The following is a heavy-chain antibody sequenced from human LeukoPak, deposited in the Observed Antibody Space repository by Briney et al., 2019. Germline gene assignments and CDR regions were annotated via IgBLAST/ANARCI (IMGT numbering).Heavy chain of an antibody. V-gene: IGHV3-21*01. J-gene: IGHJ3*02. D-gene: IGHD6-13*01. CDR1: GFTFSSYS. Sequence: GGSLRLSCAASGFTFSSYSMNWVRQAPGKGLEWVASISSSSSYIYYADSVKGRFTISRDNAKNSLYLQMNSLRAEDTAVYYCARARYSSSWDDAFDIWGQGTMVTVSS. CDR3: ARARYSSSWDDAFDI. CDR2: ISSSSSYI.